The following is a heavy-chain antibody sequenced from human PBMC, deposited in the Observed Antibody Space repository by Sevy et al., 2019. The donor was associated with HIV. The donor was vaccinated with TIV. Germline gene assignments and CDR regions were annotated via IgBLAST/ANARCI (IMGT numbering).Heavy chain of an antibody. V-gene: IGHV3-53*01. CDR1: GFSVSDTY. D-gene: IGHD3-22*01. CDR2: IYSGDKT. CDR3: ARLNVYYYDDDGYYTKGNAFDI. J-gene: IGHJ3*02. Sequence: GGSLRLSCAASGFSVSDTYMSWVRQAPGKGLEWVSVIYSGDKTYHADSVKGRFTISRDSSKNTIYFQLNSLRTEDTAVYYCARLNVYYYDDDGYYTKGNAFDIWGQGTMVTVSS.